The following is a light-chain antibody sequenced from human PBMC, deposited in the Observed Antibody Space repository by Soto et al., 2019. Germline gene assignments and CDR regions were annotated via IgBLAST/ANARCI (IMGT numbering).Light chain of an antibody. Sequence: GDRVTITCRASQAISSALAWYQQKPEKPPKLLIYDAYTLQSGVPSRFSGTASGTDFTLTIKSLQPEDFATYYCQQFNNWPVTFGPGTKVDIK. CDR2: DAY. V-gene: IGKV1D-13*01. J-gene: IGKJ3*01. CDR3: QQFNNWPVT. CDR1: QAISSA.